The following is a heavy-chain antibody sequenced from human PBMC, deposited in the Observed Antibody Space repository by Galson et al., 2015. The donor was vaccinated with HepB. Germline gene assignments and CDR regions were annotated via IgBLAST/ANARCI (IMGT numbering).Heavy chain of an antibody. J-gene: IGHJ4*02. Sequence: QVQLQESGPGLVKPSETLSLSCTVSGSSISNYYWSWIRQPPGKGLEWIGFMFHGGTTNHNPSLKSRVTISLDTSENQVSLKLNSVTAADTAVYYCARGSRGGSIDYWGQGTLVTVSS. CDR2: MFHGGTT. CDR3: ARGSRGGSIDY. D-gene: IGHD3-16*01. V-gene: IGHV4-59*01. CDR1: GSSISNYY.